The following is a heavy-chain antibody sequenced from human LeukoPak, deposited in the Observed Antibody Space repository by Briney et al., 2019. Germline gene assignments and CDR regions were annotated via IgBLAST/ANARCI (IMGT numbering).Heavy chain of an antibody. CDR3: ANRNYYDSSGSYYILYFDY. Sequence: PGGSLRLSCAASGFTFSSYWMTWVRQAPGKGLEWVSTISGSGGRTYYADSVKGRFTVSRDNSKNTLYLRMNSLRAEDTAVYYCANRNYYDSSGSYYILYFDYWGQGTLVTVSS. V-gene: IGHV3-23*01. J-gene: IGHJ4*02. CDR2: ISGSGGRT. CDR1: GFTFSSYW. D-gene: IGHD3-22*01.